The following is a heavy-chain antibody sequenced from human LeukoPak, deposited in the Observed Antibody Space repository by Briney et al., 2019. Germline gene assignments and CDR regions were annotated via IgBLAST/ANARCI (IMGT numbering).Heavy chain of an antibody. V-gene: IGHV1-18*01. CDR3: ARDIAISQFDY. CDR2: ISGYTGQT. Sequence: GASVKVSCKASGYTFTSHGISWVRQAPGQGLEWMGWISGYTGQTEYSEKFQGRVTMTTDTSTTTAYMELRSRTLDDTAVYYCARDIAISQFDYWGQGTLVTVSS. CDR1: GYTFTSHG. J-gene: IGHJ4*02. D-gene: IGHD3-9*01.